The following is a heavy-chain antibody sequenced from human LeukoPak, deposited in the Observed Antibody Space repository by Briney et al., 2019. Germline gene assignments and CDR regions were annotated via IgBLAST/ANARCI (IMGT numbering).Heavy chain of an antibody. J-gene: IGHJ4*02. CDR2: INPNSGGT. V-gene: IGHV1-2*02. Sequence: ASVKVSCKASGCTFTGYYMHWVRQAPGQGLEWMGWINPNSGGTNYAQKFQGRVTMTRDASISTAYMELSRLRSDDTAVYYCARVYGDLYYFDYWGQGTLVTVSS. CDR3: ARVYGDLYYFDY. CDR1: GCTFTGYY. D-gene: IGHD4-17*01.